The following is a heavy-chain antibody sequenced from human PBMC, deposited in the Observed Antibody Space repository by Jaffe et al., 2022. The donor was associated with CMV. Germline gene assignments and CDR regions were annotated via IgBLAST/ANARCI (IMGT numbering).Heavy chain of an antibody. J-gene: IGHJ4*02. Sequence: EVQLVESGGGLVQPGGSLRLSCAASGFTFSSYAMSWVRQAPGKGLEWVSAISGSGGSTYYADSVKGRFTISRDNSKNTLYLQMNSLRAEDTAVYYCAKNLPYYYDSSGYYLVLWDYWGQGTLVTVSS. D-gene: IGHD3-22*01. V-gene: IGHV3-23*04. CDR2: ISGSGGST. CDR3: AKNLPYYYDSSGYYLVLWDY. CDR1: GFTFSSYA.